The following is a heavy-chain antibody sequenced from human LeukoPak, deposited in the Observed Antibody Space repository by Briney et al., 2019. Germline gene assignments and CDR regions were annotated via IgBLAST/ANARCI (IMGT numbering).Heavy chain of an antibody. CDR1: GYTFTSYY. Sequence: ASVKVSCKASGYTFTSYYMHWVRQAPGQGLEWMGIINPSGDSTSYAQKFQGRVTMTRDTSTSTVYMELSSLRSEDTAVYYCARGGVDTAMVPLYYFDYWGQGTLVTVSS. D-gene: IGHD5-18*01. J-gene: IGHJ4*02. CDR3: ARGGVDTAMVPLYYFDY. V-gene: IGHV1-46*01. CDR2: INPSGDST.